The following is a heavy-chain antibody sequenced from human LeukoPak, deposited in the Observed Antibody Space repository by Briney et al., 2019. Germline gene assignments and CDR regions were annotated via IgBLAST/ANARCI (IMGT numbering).Heavy chain of an antibody. CDR2: IRYDGSNK. Sequence: GGSLRLSCAASGFTFSSYGMHWVRQAPGKGLEWVAFIRYDGSNKYYADSVKGRFTISRDNYKNTLYLKMNSLRAEDTAVYYCAKDGDSSQGRYYDLNYWGQGTLVTVSS. CDR3: AKDGDSSQGRYYDLNY. CDR1: GFTFSSYG. V-gene: IGHV3-30*02. D-gene: IGHD3-3*01. J-gene: IGHJ4*02.